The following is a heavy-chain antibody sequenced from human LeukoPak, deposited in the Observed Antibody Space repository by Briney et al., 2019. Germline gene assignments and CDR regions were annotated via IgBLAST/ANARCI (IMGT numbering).Heavy chain of an antibody. Sequence: SETLSLTCTVSGGSISSYYWSWIRQPPGKGLEWIGYIYYGGSTNYNPSLKSRVTISVDTSKNQFSLKLSSVTAADTAVYYCARDSGYGSGSYYTRTVSGFDPWGQGTLVTVSS. V-gene: IGHV4-59*01. CDR1: GGSISSYY. CDR2: IYYGGST. J-gene: IGHJ5*02. CDR3: ARDSGYGSGSYYTRTVSGFDP. D-gene: IGHD3-10*01.